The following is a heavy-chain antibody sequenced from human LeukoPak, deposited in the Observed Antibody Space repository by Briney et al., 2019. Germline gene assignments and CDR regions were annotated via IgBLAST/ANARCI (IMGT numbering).Heavy chain of an antibody. J-gene: IGHJ4*02. CDR3: VRGAKCSGADCDSTKEYVYYFDY. CDR2: MNPISGNT. V-gene: IGHV1-8*03. CDR1: GYTFTSYY. D-gene: IGHD6-25*01. Sequence: GASVKVSCKASGYTFTSYYMHWVRQAPGQGLEWMGWMNPISGNTGFAQKFQGRVTITRITSISTAYMEMSSLRSDDTAVYYCVRGAKCSGADCDSTKEYVYYFDYWGQGTLVTVSS.